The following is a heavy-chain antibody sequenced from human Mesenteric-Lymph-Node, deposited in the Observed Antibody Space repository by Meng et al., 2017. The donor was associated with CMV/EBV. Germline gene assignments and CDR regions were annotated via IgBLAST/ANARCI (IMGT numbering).Heavy chain of an antibody. Sequence: GESLKISCAVSGFIVSDNHVNWVRQAPGKGLEWVSTIYGDGITAYADSVKGRFTISRDSAQNSLYLQMNSLTAEDTAFYHCVRGPHARSSSWWFDPWGQGTLVTVSS. CDR1: GFIVSDNH. V-gene: IGHV3-53*01. D-gene: IGHD6-6*01. J-gene: IGHJ5*02. CDR2: IYGDGIT. CDR3: VRGPHARSSSWWFDP.